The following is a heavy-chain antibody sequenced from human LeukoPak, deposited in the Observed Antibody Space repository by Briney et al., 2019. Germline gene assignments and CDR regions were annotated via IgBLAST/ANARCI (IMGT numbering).Heavy chain of an antibody. CDR1: NYMFTRYG. Sequence: ASVTVSCRASNYMFTRYGMSWVRQAPGQGPEWVGWISGSTGNTNYAQKFQGRVTMSIDTSTSTTYMELRSLRFDDTAAYYCARSGRGTYYYFDLWGQGTLVSVSS. CDR2: ISGSTGNT. J-gene: IGHJ4*02. CDR3: ARSGRGTYYYFDL. V-gene: IGHV1-18*01. D-gene: IGHD1-26*01.